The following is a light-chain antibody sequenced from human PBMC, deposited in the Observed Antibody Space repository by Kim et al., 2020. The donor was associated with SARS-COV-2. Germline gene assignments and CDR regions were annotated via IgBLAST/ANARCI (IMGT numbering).Light chain of an antibody. CDR2: VEGSGSY. CDR1: SEHSNYF. Sequence: QLVLTQSSSASASLGSSVKLTCTLSSEHSNYFIAWHQQQPGKAPRFLMKVEGSGSYNKGGGVPDRFSGSRSGAGRYLIISNLHSEDEADYYCETWDSNIQVFGGGTQLTVL. CDR3: ETWDSNIQV. J-gene: IGLJ3*02. V-gene: IGLV4-60*03.